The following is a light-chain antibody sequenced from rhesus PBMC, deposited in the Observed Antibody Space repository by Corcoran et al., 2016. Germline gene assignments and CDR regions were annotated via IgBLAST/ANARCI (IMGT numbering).Light chain of an antibody. V-gene: IGKV3-42*03. CDR2: GAS. J-gene: IGKJ4*01. CDR3: QQYTNWPLT. CDR1: QSVSSS. Sequence: EIVLTQSPATLSLSPAERATLSCRASQSVSSSLAWYQQKPGQLPRLLIYGASSRATGIPDRFSGLGSGTDFTLTISGLEPEDFAIYYCQQYTNWPLTFGGGTKVEIK.